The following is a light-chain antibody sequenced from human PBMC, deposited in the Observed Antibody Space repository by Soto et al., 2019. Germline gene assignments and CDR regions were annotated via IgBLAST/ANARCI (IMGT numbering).Light chain of an antibody. CDR1: HSDVGSYNL. CDR2: EDS. V-gene: IGLV2-23*01. CDR3: CSYAGSFSVI. J-gene: IGLJ2*01. Sequence: QSALTQPASVSGSPGQSITISCTGTHSDVGSYNLVSWYQQYPGKATKLIIYEDSKRPSGVSNRFSGSKSGYTASLTISGLEAEDEADYYCCSYAGSFSVIFGGGTKLTVL.